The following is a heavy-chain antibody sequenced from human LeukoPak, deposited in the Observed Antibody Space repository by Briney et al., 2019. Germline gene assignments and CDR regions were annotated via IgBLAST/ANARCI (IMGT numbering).Heavy chain of an antibody. CDR2: IYHSGST. CDR1: GGSISSSNW. J-gene: IGHJ2*01. D-gene: IGHD6-19*01. V-gene: IGHV4-4*02. CDR3: ARVREFPADSSGYPHWYFDL. Sequence: PSETLSLTCAVSGGSISSSNWWSWVRQPPGKGLEWIGEIYHSGSTNYNPSLKSRVTISVDKSKNQFSLKLSSVTAADTAVYYCARVREFPADSSGYPHWYFDLWGRGTLVTVSS.